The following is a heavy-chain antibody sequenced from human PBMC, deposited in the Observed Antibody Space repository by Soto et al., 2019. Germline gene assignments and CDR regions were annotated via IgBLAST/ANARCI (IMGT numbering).Heavy chain of an antibody. D-gene: IGHD2-15*01. CDR1: GFTVSSNY. V-gene: IGHV3-53*01. CDR3: ARRRGGYGMDV. Sequence: VGSLRLSCAASGFTVSSNYMSWVRQAPGKGLEWVSVIYTGGSTYYADSVKGRFTISRDNSKNTLFLQMNSLRAEDTALYYCARRRGGYGMDVWGQGTTVTVSS. J-gene: IGHJ6*02. CDR2: IYTGGST.